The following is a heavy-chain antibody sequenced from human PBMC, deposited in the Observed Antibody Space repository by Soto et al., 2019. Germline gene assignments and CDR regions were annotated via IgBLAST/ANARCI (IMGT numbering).Heavy chain of an antibody. J-gene: IGHJ6*03. CDR3: AREGWLRNHGYYYYYMDV. CDR2: ISAYNGNT. V-gene: IGHV1-18*01. Sequence: ASVKVSCKASGYTFTSYGISWVRQAPGQGLEWMGWISAYNGNTNYAQKLQGRVTMTTDTSTSTAYMELRSLRSDDTAVYYCAREGWLRNHGYYYYYMDVWGKGTTVTVSS. D-gene: IGHD5-12*01. CDR1: GYTFTSYG.